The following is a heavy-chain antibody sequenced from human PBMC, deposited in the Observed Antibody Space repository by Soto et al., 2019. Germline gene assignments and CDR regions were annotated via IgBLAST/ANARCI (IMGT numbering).Heavy chain of an antibody. D-gene: IGHD6-13*01. CDR2: IIPILGIA. J-gene: IGHJ4*02. CDR1: GGTFSSYT. CDR3: AYRVQQLDTSLDY. Sequence: QVQLVQSGAEVKKPGSSVKVSCKASGGTFSSYTISWVRQAPGQGLEWMGRIIPILGIANYAQKFQVRVTITADKSTSTAYMELSSLRSEDTAVYYCAYRVQQLDTSLDYWGQGTLVTVSS. V-gene: IGHV1-69*02.